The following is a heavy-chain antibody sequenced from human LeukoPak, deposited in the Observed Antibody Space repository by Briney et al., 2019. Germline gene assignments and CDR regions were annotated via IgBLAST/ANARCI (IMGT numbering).Heavy chain of an antibody. Sequence: SGGSLRLSCAASGFTFSSYGMHWVRQAPGKGLEWVAVISYDGSNKYYADSVKGRFTISRDNAKNSLYLQMNSLRAEDTAVYYCASWNAGWYFDLWGRGTLVTVSS. CDR3: ASWNAGWYFDL. V-gene: IGHV3-30*03. CDR2: ISYDGSNK. J-gene: IGHJ2*01. D-gene: IGHD1-1*01. CDR1: GFTFSSYG.